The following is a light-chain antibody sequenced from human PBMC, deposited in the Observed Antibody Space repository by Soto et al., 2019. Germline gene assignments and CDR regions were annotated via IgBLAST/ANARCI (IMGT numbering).Light chain of an antibody. J-gene: IGLJ2*01. CDR2: EVS. CDR3: SSYAGNSVVI. V-gene: IGLV2-8*01. Sequence: QSALTQPPSASGSPGQSVTISCTGTSSDIGGYNYVSWYQQHPGKAPQLMIYEVSKRPSGVSNRFSGSKSGNTASLTISGLQAEDEADYFCSSYAGNSVVIFGGGTKLTVL. CDR1: SSDIGGYNY.